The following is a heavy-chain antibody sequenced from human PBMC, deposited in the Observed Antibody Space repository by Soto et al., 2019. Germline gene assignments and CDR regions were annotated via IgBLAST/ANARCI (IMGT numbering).Heavy chain of an antibody. CDR3: VRGDGDRYDGHGYLGRH. J-gene: IGHJ4*02. Sequence: PGGSLRLSCAASGFTFSSYWMHWVRQAPGKGLEWVSRMNMDGNRISDVESVKGRCTISRDNAKNTFYMEMNSARVEDTAVYYCVRGDGDRYDGHGYLGRHWGQGSLVTVSS. CDR2: MNMDGNRI. CDR1: GFTFSSYW. D-gene: IGHD2-21*01. V-gene: IGHV3-74*01.